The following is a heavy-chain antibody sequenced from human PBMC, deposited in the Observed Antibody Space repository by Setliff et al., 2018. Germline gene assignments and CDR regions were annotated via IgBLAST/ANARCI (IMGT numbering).Heavy chain of an antibody. D-gene: IGHD2-2*01. V-gene: IGHV4-39*01. CDR2: VYYSGDT. CDR1: GDSISNSDYY. CDR3: ARTSTGRYFDL. J-gene: IGHJ2*01. Sequence: PSETLSLTCSVSGDSISNSDYYWDWIRQPPGKGLEWIGRVYYSGDTYYNPSLKSRVTISVDTSKNQFSLKLTSVTAADTSVYYCARTSTGRYFDLWGRGTLVTVSS.